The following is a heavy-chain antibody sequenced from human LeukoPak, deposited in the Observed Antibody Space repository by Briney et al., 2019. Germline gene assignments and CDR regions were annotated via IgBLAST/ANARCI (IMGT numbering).Heavy chain of an antibody. V-gene: IGHV3-33*01. CDR3: ARDRVATTAFRGYFDY. Sequence: HPGRSLRLSCAASAFTFSHFGMHWVRQAPGKGLEWVAIIWRDGSEKYYADSVKGRFTISRDNSEDTLFLQMNSLRAEDTAVYYCARDRVATTAFRGYFDYWGQGALVTVSS. J-gene: IGHJ4*02. CDR2: IWRDGSEK. CDR1: AFTFSHFG. D-gene: IGHD1-26*01.